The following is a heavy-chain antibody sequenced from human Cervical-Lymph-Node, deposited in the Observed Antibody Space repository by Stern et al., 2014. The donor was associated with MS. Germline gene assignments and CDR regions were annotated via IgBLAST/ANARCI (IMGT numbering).Heavy chain of an antibody. CDR1: GFTFSDFY. J-gene: IGHJ4*02. CDR2: ISGSARTI. Sequence: VQLVESGGGLVKAGESLRLSCTGSGFTFSDFYLSWVRQAPGKGLEWISYISGSARTIYYADSVKGRFTVSRDNAKRSLYLHMRSLTDDDTAVYYCLRAKPKRGYTGYDYDYWGQGSLVTVSS. V-gene: IGHV3-11*01. D-gene: IGHD5-12*01. CDR3: LRAKPKRGYTGYDYDY.